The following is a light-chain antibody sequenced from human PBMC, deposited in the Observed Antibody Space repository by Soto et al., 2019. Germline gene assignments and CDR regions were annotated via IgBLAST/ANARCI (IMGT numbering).Light chain of an antibody. J-gene: IGKJ5*01. V-gene: IGKV3-20*01. Sequence: EVVMTQSPATVSVSPGERATLSCRASQGIGSTLAWYQQKPGQAPRVLIYGASIRATGIPDRFSGSGSETDFTLTISRLEPEDFAVYYCQQYGSSPLFGQGTRLEIK. CDR1: QGIGST. CDR3: QQYGSSPL. CDR2: GAS.